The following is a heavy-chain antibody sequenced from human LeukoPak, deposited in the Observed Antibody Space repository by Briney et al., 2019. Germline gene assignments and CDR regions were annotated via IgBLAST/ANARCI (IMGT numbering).Heavy chain of an antibody. CDR1: VYTFTSYD. V-gene: IGHV1-8*01. J-gene: IGHJ4*02. CDR2: MNPNSGNT. D-gene: IGHD6-6*01. Sequence: ASVKVSCKASVYTFTSYDINWVRQATGQGLEWMGWMNPNSGNTGYAQKFQGRVTMTRSTSISTAYMELSSLRSEDTAVYYCARGGRVYSSSSRVIYYWGQGTLVTVSS. CDR3: ARGGRVYSSSSRVIYY.